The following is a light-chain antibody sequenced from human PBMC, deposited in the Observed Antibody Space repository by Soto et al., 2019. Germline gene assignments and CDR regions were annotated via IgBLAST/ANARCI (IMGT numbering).Light chain of an antibody. CDR1: KLADKS. V-gene: IGLV3-21*02. CDR2: DDR. CDR3: QVWDSDSDHWV. Sequence: SYELTQAPSVSVAPGQRARITCAGNKLADKSVHWYQQKPGQAPGLVVYDDRDRPSGVPERFSGTNSDNVAALTIFSVEAGDEADHFCQVWDSDSDHWVFGGGTKLTVL. J-gene: IGLJ3*02.